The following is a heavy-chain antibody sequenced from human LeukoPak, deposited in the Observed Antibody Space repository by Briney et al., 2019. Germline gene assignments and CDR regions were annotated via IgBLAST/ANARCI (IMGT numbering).Heavy chain of an antibody. Sequence: PGGSLRLSCAASGFTFSSYAMHWVRQAPGKGLEYVSAISSNGGSTYYANSVKGRFTISRDNSKNTLYLQMGSLRAEDMAVYYCAREFPSDGYNYQDYWGQGTLVTVSS. CDR3: AREFPSDGYNYQDY. V-gene: IGHV3-64*01. D-gene: IGHD5-24*01. CDR1: GFTFSSYA. CDR2: ISSNGGST. J-gene: IGHJ4*02.